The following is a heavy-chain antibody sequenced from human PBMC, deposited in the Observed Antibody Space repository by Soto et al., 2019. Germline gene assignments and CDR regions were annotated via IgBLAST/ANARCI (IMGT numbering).Heavy chain of an antibody. CDR2: ISAYTVNT. CDR1: GYTFSSSD. CDR3: ALGGPISGSYWGGDY. D-gene: IGHD1-26*01. J-gene: IGHJ4*02. V-gene: IGHV1-18*01. Sequence: QVQLVQSGAEVKKPGPSARVSSKPSGYTFSSSDISWERQAPGQGLEWRGGISAYTVNTNYAQRLQGRLTMTTDTSTNTAYMELRSLRSDDTAVYYCALGGPISGSYWGGDYWGQGTLVTVSS.